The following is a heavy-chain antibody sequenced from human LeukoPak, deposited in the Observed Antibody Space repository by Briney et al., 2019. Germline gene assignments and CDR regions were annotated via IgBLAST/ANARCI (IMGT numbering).Heavy chain of an antibody. V-gene: IGHV5-51*01. CDR1: GYSLTSYW. CDR2: IYPGDSDT. J-gene: IGHJ4*02. D-gene: IGHD5-18*01. Sequence: GESLKISCKGSGYSLTSYWIGWVRQMPGKGLEWMGIIYPGDSDTRYSPSFQGQVTISADKSISTAYLQWSSLKASDTAMYYCARSSPIDSYGFGYWGQGTLVTVSS. CDR3: ARSSPIDSYGFGY.